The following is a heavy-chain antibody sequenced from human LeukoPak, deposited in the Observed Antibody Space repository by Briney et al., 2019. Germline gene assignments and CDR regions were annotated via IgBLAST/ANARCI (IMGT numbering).Heavy chain of an antibody. CDR3: ARDGASGYLADY. J-gene: IGHJ4*02. V-gene: IGHV1-2*02. D-gene: IGHD3-3*01. CDR2: INPNSGGT. Sequence: ASVKVSCKASGYTLTGYYMHWVRQAPGQGLEWMGWINPNSGGTNYAQKFQGRVTMTRDTSISTAYMEPSRLGSDDTAVYYCARDGASGYLADYWGQGTLVTVSS. CDR1: GYTLTGYY.